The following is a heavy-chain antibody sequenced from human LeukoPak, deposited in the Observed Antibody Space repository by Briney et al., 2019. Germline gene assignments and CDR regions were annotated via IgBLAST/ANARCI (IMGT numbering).Heavy chain of an antibody. CDR2: INHSGST. CDR1: GGSFSGYY. D-gene: IGHD2-2*01. J-gene: IGHJ4*02. CDR3: ARAPGRPAAVFDY. Sequence: SETLSLTCAVYGGSFSGYYWSWIRQPPGKGLEWIGEINHSGSTNYNPSLKSRVTISVDTSKNQFSLKLSSVTAADTAVYYCARAPGRPAAVFDYWGQGTLVTVSS. V-gene: IGHV4-34*01.